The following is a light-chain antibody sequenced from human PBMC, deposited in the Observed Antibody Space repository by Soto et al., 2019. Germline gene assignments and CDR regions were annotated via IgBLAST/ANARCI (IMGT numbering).Light chain of an antibody. Sequence: DIQLTQSPSFLSAFVGDTVTITCRASQAMSTYLAWYQQKPGKVPKLLICSASTLQRGVPPRLSGGGSGTEFNLTIRTHAAKASGIYYCKQLNGYQVAFGGGTNVEIK. CDR3: KQLNGYQVA. J-gene: IGKJ4*01. V-gene: IGKV1-9*01. CDR1: QAMSTY. CDR2: SAS.